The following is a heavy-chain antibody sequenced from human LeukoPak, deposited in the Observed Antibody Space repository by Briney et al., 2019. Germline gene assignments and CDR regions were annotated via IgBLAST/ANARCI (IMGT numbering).Heavy chain of an antibody. V-gene: IGHV3-23*01. CDR2: ITTSGAIT. D-gene: IGHD5-24*01. Sequence: GGSLRLSCAASGFTFSSYGMSWVRQAPGKGLEWVSFITTSGAITSYADSVKGRFTTSRDNSKNTLYLQMNSLRAEDTAVYYCAKDVGGRRMATMGYWGQGTLVTVSS. J-gene: IGHJ4*02. CDR3: AKDVGGRRMATMGY. CDR1: GFTFSSYG.